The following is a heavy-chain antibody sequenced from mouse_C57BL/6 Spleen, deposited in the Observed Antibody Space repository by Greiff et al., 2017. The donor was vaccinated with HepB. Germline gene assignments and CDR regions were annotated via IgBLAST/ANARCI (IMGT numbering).Heavy chain of an antibody. CDR3: ARSPLPVYAMDY. J-gene: IGHJ4*01. D-gene: IGHD2-10*01. CDR2: ISSGSSTI. Sequence: DVKLVESGGGLVKPGGSLKLSCAASGFTFSDYGMHWVRQAPEKGLEWVAYISSGSSTIYYADTVKGRFTISRDNAKNTLFLQMTSLRSEDTAMYYCARSPLPVYAMDYWGQGTSVTVSS. V-gene: IGHV5-17*01. CDR1: GFTFSDYG.